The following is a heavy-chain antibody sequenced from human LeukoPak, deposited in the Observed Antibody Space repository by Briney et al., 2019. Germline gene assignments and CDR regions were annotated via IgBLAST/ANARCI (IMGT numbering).Heavy chain of an antibody. CDR3: AKEYYDFWSGYYTRVDWFDP. Sequence: LPGGSLRLSCAASGFTFSSYAMSWVRQAPGKGLEWVSAISGSGGSTYYADSVKGRFTISRDNSKNTLYLQMNSLRAEDTAVYYCAKEYYDFWSGYYTRVDWFDPWGQGTLVTVSS. CDR1: GFTFSSYA. V-gene: IGHV3-23*01. J-gene: IGHJ5*02. CDR2: ISGSGGST. D-gene: IGHD3-3*01.